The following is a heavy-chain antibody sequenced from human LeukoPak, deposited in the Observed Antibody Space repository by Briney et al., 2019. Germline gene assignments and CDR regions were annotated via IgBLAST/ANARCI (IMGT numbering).Heavy chain of an antibody. CDR2: IKQDGSKK. V-gene: IGHV3-7*05. CDR1: GFTFSSYW. J-gene: IGHJ4*02. D-gene: IGHD5-24*01. CDR3: AREGDGYSGYFDY. Sequence: PGGSLILSCAASGFTFSSYWISWVRQAPGKGLEWVANIKQDGSKKYYVDSVKGRFTISRDNAKNSLYLQMNSLRAEDTAVYYCAREGDGYSGYFDYWGQGTLVTVSS.